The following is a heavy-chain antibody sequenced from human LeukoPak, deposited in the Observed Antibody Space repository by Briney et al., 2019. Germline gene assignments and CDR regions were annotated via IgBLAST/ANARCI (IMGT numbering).Heavy chain of an antibody. CDR3: ASRDYDILTGQVSGMDV. J-gene: IGHJ6*02. CDR2: IIPILGIA. D-gene: IGHD3-9*01. V-gene: IGHV1-69*04. Sequence: GASVKVSCKASGGTFSSYAISWVRQAPGQGLEWMGRIIPILGIANYAQKFQGRVTITADKSTSTAYMELSSLRSEDTAVYYCASRDYDILTGQVSGMDVWGQGTTVTVSS. CDR1: GGTFSSYA.